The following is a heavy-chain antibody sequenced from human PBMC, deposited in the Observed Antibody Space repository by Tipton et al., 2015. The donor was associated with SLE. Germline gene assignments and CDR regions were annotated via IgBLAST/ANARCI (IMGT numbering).Heavy chain of an antibody. CDR2: IWYDGSNV. D-gene: IGHD1-14*01. Sequence: SLRLSCVGSGFKFDDYGMSWVRQAPGKGLQWVAFIWYDGSNVYYADSVKGRFTISRDNAKNTLYLQMNSLRAEDTAVYYCVRDRGRTTSGEANYFDPWGQGTLVTVSS. CDR3: VRDRGRTTSGEANYFDP. V-gene: IGHV3-33*08. CDR1: GFKFDDYG. J-gene: IGHJ5*02.